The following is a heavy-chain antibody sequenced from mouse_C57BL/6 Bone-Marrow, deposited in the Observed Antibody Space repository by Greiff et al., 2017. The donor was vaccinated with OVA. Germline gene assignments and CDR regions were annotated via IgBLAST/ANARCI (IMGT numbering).Heavy chain of an antibody. J-gene: IGHJ1*03. D-gene: IGHD2-3*01. CDR1: GYSITSGYD. CDR3: ARVDDGYYWYFDV. CDR2: ISYSGST. V-gene: IGHV3-1*01. Sequence: VQLKESGPGMVKPSRSLSLTCTVTGYSITSGYDWHWIRHFPGNKLEWMGYISYSGSTNYNPSLKSRISITHDTSKNHFFLKLNSVTTEDTATYYCARVDDGYYWYFDVWGTGTTVTVSS.